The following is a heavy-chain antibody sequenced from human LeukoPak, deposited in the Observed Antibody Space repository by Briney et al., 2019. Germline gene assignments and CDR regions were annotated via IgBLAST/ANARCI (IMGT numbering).Heavy chain of an antibody. V-gene: IGHV3-30*03. CDR1: GFTFSSYE. CDR2: ISSDGSHG. D-gene: IGHD6-19*01. Sequence: SGGSLRLSCAASGFTFSSYEMNWVRQAPGKGLEWVAIISSDGSHGYYADSVKGRFTISRDNSKNTLYLQMNSLRAEDTAVYYCARGHSGWYDYWGQGTLVTVSS. J-gene: IGHJ4*02. CDR3: ARGHSGWYDY.